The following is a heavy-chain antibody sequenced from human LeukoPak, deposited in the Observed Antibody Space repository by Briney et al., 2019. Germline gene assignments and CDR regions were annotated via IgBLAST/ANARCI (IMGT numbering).Heavy chain of an antibody. D-gene: IGHD1-26*01. Sequence: PSETLSPTCAVYGGSFSGYYWSWIRQPPGKGLEWIGEINHSGSTNYNPSLKSRVTISVDTSKNQFSLKLSSVTAADTAVYYCARVSVGAYYNAYYFDCWGQGTLVTVSS. CDR1: GGSFSGYY. J-gene: IGHJ4*02. CDR3: ARVSVGAYYNAYYFDC. V-gene: IGHV4-34*01. CDR2: INHSGST.